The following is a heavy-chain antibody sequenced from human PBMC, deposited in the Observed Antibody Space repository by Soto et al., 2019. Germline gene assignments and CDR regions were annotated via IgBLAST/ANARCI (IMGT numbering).Heavy chain of an antibody. CDR2: ISNSGGRT. D-gene: IGHD2-2*01. CDR3: ASSSGVLLPTAMTGWFDP. V-gene: IGHV3-23*01. Sequence: EVQLLESGGGLVQPGGSLRLSCAASGFTFSSYAMSWVRQAPGKGLEWVSTISNSGGRTYYADSVKGRFAISRDNSKNTLYLQMTSLRPEDTAVYYCASSSGVLLPTAMTGWFDPWGQGSLVTVSS. J-gene: IGHJ5*02. CDR1: GFTFSSYA.